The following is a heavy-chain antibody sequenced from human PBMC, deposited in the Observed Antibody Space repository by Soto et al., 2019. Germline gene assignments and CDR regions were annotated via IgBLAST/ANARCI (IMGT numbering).Heavy chain of an antibody. Sequence: GASVKVSCKASGYTFTSYYMHWVRQAPGQGLEWMGIINPSGGSTSYVQKFQGRVTMTRDTSTSTVYMELSSLRSGDTAVYYCARDSTDFWSGYSEYYFDYWGQGTLVTVSS. CDR2: INPSGGST. J-gene: IGHJ4*02. CDR3: ARDSTDFWSGYSEYYFDY. D-gene: IGHD3-3*01. V-gene: IGHV1-46*01. CDR1: GYTFTSYY.